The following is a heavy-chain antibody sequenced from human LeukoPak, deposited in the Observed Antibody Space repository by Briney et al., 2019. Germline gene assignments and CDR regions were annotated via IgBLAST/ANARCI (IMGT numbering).Heavy chain of an antibody. CDR2: INPNSGGT. CDR3: ARDLKFRAVAASSFDY. D-gene: IGHD6-19*01. Sequence: ASVKVSCKASGYTFTGYYMHWVRQAPGQGLEWMGWINPNSGGTNYAQKFQGRVTMTRDTSISTAYMELSRPRSDDTAVYYCARDLKFRAVAASSFDYWGQGTLVTVSS. J-gene: IGHJ4*02. CDR1: GYTFTGYY. V-gene: IGHV1-2*02.